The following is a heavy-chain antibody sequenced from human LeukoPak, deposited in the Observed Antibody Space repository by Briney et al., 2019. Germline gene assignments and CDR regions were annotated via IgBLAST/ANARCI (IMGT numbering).Heavy chain of an antibody. J-gene: IGHJ4*02. V-gene: IGHV1-2*06. D-gene: IGHD5-18*01. CDR2: INPNSGGT. Sequence: ASVKVSCKASGYTFTDYYIHWVRQAPGQGLEWMGRINPNSGGTNSAQKFQGRVTMTRDTSISTAYMELSRLRSYDTAVYYCARGEWLLHYWGQGILVTVSS. CDR3: ARGEWLLHY. CDR1: GYTFTDYY.